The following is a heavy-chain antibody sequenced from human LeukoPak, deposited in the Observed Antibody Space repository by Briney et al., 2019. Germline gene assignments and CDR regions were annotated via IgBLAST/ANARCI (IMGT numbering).Heavy chain of an antibody. V-gene: IGHV3-7*01. CDR1: GYTLTELS. CDR2: IKQDGSEK. J-gene: IGHJ4*02. D-gene: IGHD3-10*01. CDR3: ARDVWFGELPAPLEY. Sequence: GASVKVSCKVSGYTLTELSMHWVRQAPGKGLEWVAKIKQDGSEKYYVDSVKGRFTISRDNAKNSLYLQMKSLRAEDTAVYYCARDVWFGELPAPLEYWGQGTLVTVSS.